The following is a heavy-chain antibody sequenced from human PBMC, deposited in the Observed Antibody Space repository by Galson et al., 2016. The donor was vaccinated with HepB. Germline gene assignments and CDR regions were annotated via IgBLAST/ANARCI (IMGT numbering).Heavy chain of an antibody. CDR1: GGTFGSFA. CDR3: ARGEGEVGGTWRGHVHYYGMDV. V-gene: IGHV1-69*13. D-gene: IGHD1-26*01. Sequence: SVKVSCKASGGTFGSFAITWVRQAPGQGLEWMGGIIPIFGTTNYAQKFQGRVTITADESTSTAYMELSSLRSEDTAMYYCARGEGEVGGTWRGHVHYYGMDVWGQGTTVTVSS. J-gene: IGHJ6*02. CDR2: IIPIFGTT.